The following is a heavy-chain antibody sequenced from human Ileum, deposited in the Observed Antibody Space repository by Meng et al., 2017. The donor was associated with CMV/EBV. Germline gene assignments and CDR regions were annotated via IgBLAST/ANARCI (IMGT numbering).Heavy chain of an antibody. J-gene: IGHJ4*02. Sequence: SCAASGFTFSRYWMTWVRQAPGKGLEWVASIKPDGSEKRYVESVKGRVTISRDDAKNSLYLQMDSLKSEDTALYYCARLLGWGYFDYWGQGTLVTVSS. CDR2: IKPDGSEK. CDR1: GFTFSRYW. D-gene: IGHD3-16*01. CDR3: ARLLGWGYFDY. V-gene: IGHV3-7*01.